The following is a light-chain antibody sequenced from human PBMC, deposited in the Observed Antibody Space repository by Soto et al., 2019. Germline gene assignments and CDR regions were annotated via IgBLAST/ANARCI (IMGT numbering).Light chain of an antibody. J-gene: IGKJ2*01. CDR2: AAS. CDR1: RSLASSY. V-gene: IGKV3-20*01. Sequence: ELVLTQSPVTLSLSPGMRATLSCRASRSLASSYLGGYQQKPGQAPRLLNYAASTGAAGIPDRFSGSGSATDFTLTISGLEPEDSAVYFWQHYDSSPPYTFGQGTKVDIK. CDR3: QHYDSSPPYT.